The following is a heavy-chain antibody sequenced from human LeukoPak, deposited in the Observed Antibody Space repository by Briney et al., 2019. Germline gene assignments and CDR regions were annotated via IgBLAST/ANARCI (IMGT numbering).Heavy chain of an antibody. CDR3: AKDHSIAARAFDY. D-gene: IGHD6-6*01. J-gene: IGHJ4*02. CDR1: GFTFSTYA. Sequence: GGSLRLSCAASGFTFSTYAVNWVRQAPGKGLEWVSTISGSGDSTYYADSVKGRFTISRDNSKDTLYLQMNSLGAEDTAVYYCAKDHSIAARAFDYWGQGTLVTVSS. V-gene: IGHV3-23*01. CDR2: ISGSGDST.